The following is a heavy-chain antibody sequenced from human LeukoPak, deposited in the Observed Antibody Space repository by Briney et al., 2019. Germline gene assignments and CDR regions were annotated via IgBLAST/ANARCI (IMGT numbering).Heavy chain of an antibody. Sequence: PSQTLSLTCTVSGGPISSGGYYWSWIRQHPGKGLEWIGYIYYSGNTYYNPSLKSRVTISVDTSKNQFSLKLSSVTAADTAVYYCARYCSSTSCYRGAFDIWGQGTMVTVSS. CDR2: IYYSGNT. CDR3: ARYCSSTSCYRGAFDI. CDR1: GGPISSGGYY. V-gene: IGHV4-31*03. D-gene: IGHD2-2*01. J-gene: IGHJ3*02.